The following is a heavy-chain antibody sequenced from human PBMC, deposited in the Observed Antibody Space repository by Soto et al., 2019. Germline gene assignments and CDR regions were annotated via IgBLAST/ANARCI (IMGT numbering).Heavy chain of an antibody. CDR1: GGSISSGGYY. J-gene: IGHJ4*02. D-gene: IGHD4-17*01. V-gene: IGHV4-39*01. Sequence: SETLSLTCAVSGGSISSGGYYWGWIRQPPGKGLEWIGSIYYSGSTFYNPSLKSRVTISVDTSKNQFSLKLSSVNAADTAVYYCATFYGDYVSYWGQGTLVTVSS. CDR3: ATFYGDYVSY. CDR2: IYYSGST.